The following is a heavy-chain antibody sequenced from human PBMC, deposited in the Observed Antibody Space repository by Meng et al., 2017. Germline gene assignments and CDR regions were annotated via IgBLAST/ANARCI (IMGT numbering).Heavy chain of an antibody. CDR1: GGTFSSYA. CDR3: ASDVYGDYAPLHYY. CDR2: IIPIFGTA. J-gene: IGHJ4*02. Sequence: SVKVSCKASGGTFSSYAISWVRQAPGQGLEWMGGIIPIFGTANYAQKFQGRVTITADKSTSTAYMELSSLRSEDTAVYYCASDVYGDYAPLHYYWGQGTRVTVSS. D-gene: IGHD4-17*01. V-gene: IGHV1-69*06.